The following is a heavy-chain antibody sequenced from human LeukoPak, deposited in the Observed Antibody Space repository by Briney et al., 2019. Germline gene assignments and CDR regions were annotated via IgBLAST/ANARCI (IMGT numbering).Heavy chain of an antibody. CDR2: ISSSSSYI. CDR1: GFTFSSYS. Sequence: GGSLRLSCAASGFTFSSYSMNWVRQAPGKGLEWVSYISSSSSYIYYADSVKGRFTISRDNAKSSLYLQMNSLRAEDTAVYYCARDLYYYDSSGPEGYWGQGTLVTVSS. V-gene: IGHV3-21*05. D-gene: IGHD3-22*01. CDR3: ARDLYYYDSSGPEGY. J-gene: IGHJ4*02.